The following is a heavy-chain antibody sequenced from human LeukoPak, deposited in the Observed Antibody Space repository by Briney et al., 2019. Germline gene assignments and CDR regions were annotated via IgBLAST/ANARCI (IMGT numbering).Heavy chain of an antibody. CDR2: ISAYNGNT. Sequence: VKVSCKASGYTFTSYGISWVRQAPGQGLEWMGWISAYNGNTNYAQKLQGRVTMTRDMSTSTVYMELSSLRSEDTAVYYCARFAVHRRITVAGQFGLDYWGQGTLVSLSS. J-gene: IGHJ4*02. CDR1: GYTFTSYG. D-gene: IGHD6-19*01. CDR3: ARFAVHRRITVAGQFGLDY. V-gene: IGHV1-18*01.